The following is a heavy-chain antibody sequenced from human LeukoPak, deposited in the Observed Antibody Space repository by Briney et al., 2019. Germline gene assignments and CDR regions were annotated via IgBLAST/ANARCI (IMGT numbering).Heavy chain of an antibody. CDR3: AKEGLYGLDY. D-gene: IGHD2-8*01. CDR1: GFTFSNYA. CDR2: ISGSGGTT. V-gene: IGHV3-23*01. J-gene: IGHJ4*02. Sequence: GGSPRLSCAASGFTFSNYAMTWVRQAPGKGLEGVSSISGSGGTTNYADSVKGRFTISRDNSKNTLYVQMNSLRAEDTAVYYCAKEGLYGLDYWGQGTLVTVSS.